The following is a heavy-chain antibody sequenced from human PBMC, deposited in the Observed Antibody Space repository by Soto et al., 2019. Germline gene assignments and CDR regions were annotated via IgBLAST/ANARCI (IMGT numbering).Heavy chain of an antibody. CDR1: GYSFTSYW. D-gene: IGHD1-1*01. Sequence: PGESLKIFCKGSGYSFTSYWISWVRQMPGKGLEWMGRIDPSDSYTNYSPSFQGHVTISADKSISTAYLQWSSLKASDTAMYYCARQYTFSDAFDIWGQGTMVTVSS. J-gene: IGHJ3*02. V-gene: IGHV5-10-1*01. CDR2: IDPSDSYT. CDR3: ARQYTFSDAFDI.